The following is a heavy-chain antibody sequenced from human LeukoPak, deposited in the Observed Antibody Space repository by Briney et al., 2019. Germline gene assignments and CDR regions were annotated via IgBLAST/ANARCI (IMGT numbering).Heavy chain of an antibody. CDR3: ARDGPTYGDYAQFDL. J-gene: IGHJ2*01. CDR2: IYSGGGT. Sequence: GGSLRLSCAASGFTVSSNYISWVRQAPGKGLEWVSVIYSGGGTYYADSVKGRFTISRDHSKNTLYLQMNSLRAEDTAVYYCARDGPTYGDYAQFDLWGRGTLVTVSS. CDR1: GFTVSSNY. V-gene: IGHV3-53*01. D-gene: IGHD4-17*01.